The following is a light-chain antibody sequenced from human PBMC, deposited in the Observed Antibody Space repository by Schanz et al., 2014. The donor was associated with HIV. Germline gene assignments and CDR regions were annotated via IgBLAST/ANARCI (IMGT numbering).Light chain of an antibody. J-gene: IGKJ2*01. CDR3: QQYNNWYT. Sequence: ETVMTQSPGTLSLSPGERATLSCRASQSVSSSYLPWYQQKPGQAPRLLIYGASTRATGIPARFSGSGSGTEFTLTISSLQSEDFAVYYCQQYNNWYTFGQGTRLEIK. V-gene: IGKV3-15*01. CDR1: QSVSSS. CDR2: GAS.